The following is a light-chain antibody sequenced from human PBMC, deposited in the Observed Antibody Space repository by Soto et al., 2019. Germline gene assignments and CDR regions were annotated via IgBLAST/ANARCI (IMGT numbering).Light chain of an antibody. CDR2: KAS. CDR1: QSFSSW. Sequence: DIKLTQSPSTLSASVVDRVTITCRASQSFSSWLAWYQHKPGKAPKLLIYKASTLKSGVPSRFSGSGSGTEFTLTISILQPDDFATYYCQHYNSYSEGFGQGTKVDI. J-gene: IGKJ1*01. V-gene: IGKV1-5*03. CDR3: QHYNSYSEG.